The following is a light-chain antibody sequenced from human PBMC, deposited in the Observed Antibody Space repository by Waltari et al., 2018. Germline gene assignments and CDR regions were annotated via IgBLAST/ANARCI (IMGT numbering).Light chain of an antibody. J-gene: IGKJ3*01. CDR1: QSVSSN. CDR2: SAS. V-gene: IGKV3-15*01. CDR3: QQYDNLAFT. Sequence: EIVMTQSPATLSVSPGDRATLSCRASQSVSSNLAWYQQKLGQAPRLLIYSASTRAAGVPDRFSGSGSGTQFTLTISSLQSEDFAVYYCQQYDNLAFTFGPGTKVNI.